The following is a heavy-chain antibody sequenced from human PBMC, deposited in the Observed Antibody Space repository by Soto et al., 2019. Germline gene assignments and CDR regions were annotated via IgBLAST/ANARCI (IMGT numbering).Heavy chain of an antibody. CDR3: AKDLGYMSSYNSDAFDI. Sequence: GGSLRLSCVAPGFTFSNFGMHWVRQAPGKGLEWVAVISYDGSNKYYADSVKGRFTISRDNSKNTLYLQMNSLRAEDTAVYYCAKDLGYMSSYNSDAFDIWGQGTMVTVSS. V-gene: IGHV3-30*18. CDR1: GFTFSNFG. D-gene: IGHD1-1*01. J-gene: IGHJ3*02. CDR2: ISYDGSNK.